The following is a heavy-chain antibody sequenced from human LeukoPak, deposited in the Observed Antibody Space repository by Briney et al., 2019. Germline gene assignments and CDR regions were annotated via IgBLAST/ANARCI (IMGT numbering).Heavy chain of an antibody. V-gene: IGHV3-33*01. CDR3: ARSRGYCSGGSCYSGWFDP. CDR1: GFTSSTYD. CDR2: IWYDGSKK. D-gene: IGHD2-15*01. J-gene: IGHJ5*02. Sequence: GGSLRLSCAASGFTSSTYDMHWVRQAPGKGLERVAVIWYDGSKKYYADSMKGRFTISRDTSKNTLYLQMNSLRADDTAVYYCARSRGYCSGGSCYSGWFDPWGQGTLVTVSS.